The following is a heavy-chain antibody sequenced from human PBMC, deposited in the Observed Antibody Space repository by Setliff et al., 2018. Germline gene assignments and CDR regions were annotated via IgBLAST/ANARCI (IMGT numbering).Heavy chain of an antibody. V-gene: IGHV1-24*01. CDR3: ARRPYDSSGYFNY. CDR1: GYTLTELS. Sequence: GASVKVSCKVSGYTLTELSRHWVRQAPGKGLEWMGGFDPEDGETIYAQKFQGRVTMTRNTSISTAYMDLSSLTSEDTAVYYCARRPYDSSGYFNYWGQGTLVTVSS. CDR2: FDPEDGET. D-gene: IGHD3-22*01. J-gene: IGHJ4*02.